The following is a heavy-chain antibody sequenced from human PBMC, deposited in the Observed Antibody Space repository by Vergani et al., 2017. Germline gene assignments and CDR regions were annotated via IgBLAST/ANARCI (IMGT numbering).Heavy chain of an antibody. CDR3: ARLPRGGSYFDY. V-gene: IGHV3-21*01. Sequence: EVQLVESGGGLFKPGGSLRLSCASSGFTFSSYSMNWVRQAPGKGLEWVSAIISSSSYIYYADSVKGRFTISSDNAKNSLYLQMNSLTAEDTAVYYCARLPRGGSYFDYWGQGTLVTVSS. CDR2: IISSSSYI. J-gene: IGHJ4*02. CDR1: GFTFSSYS. D-gene: IGHD1-26*01.